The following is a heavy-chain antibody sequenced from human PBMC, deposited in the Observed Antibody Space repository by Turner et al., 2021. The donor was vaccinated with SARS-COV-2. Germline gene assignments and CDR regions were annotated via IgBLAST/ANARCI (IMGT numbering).Heavy chain of an antibody. J-gene: IGHJ5*02. V-gene: IGHV2-5*01. D-gene: IGHD6-19*01. Sequence: QITLKESGPTLVKPTQTLTLTCTFSGFSLSTSGVGVGWIRQPPGKALEWLALIYWKDHKRYSPSLKSRLTITKDTSKNQVVLTMTNMDPVDTATYYFAYSNSGWDENWFDPWGQGTLVTVSS. CDR2: IYWKDHK. CDR1: GFSLSTSGVG. CDR3: AYSNSGWDENWFDP.